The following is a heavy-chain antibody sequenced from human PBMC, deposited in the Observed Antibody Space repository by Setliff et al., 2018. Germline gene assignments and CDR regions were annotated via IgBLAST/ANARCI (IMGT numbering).Heavy chain of an antibody. Sequence: GGSLRLSCAASGFTFSSYWMSWVRQAPGKGLEWVAVIWDDGGNKYHADSVKGRFTISRDNSKNTLYLQMNSLRPEDTAVYYCARSDGGSSGLDYWGQGTLVTVSS. J-gene: IGHJ4*02. D-gene: IGHD2-15*01. CDR1: GFTFSSYW. CDR2: IWDDGGNK. V-gene: IGHV3-33*08. CDR3: ARSDGGSSGLDY.